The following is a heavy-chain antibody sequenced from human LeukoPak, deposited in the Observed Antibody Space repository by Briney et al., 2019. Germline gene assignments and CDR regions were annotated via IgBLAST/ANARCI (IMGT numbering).Heavy chain of an antibody. CDR2: IKSKTDDGTT. Sequence: GGSLRLSCAASGFTFISYGTHWVRQAPGKGLEWVGRIKSKTDDGTTDYAAPVKGRFTISRDDSKNTLYLQMNSLKTEDTAVYYCTIAPEYYYGSGGDYWGQGTLVTVSS. V-gene: IGHV3-15*01. CDR1: GFTFISYG. D-gene: IGHD3-10*01. CDR3: TIAPEYYYGSGGDY. J-gene: IGHJ4*02.